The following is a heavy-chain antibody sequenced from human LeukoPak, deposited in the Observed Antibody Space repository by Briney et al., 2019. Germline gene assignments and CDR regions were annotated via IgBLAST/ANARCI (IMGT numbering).Heavy chain of an antibody. V-gene: IGHV3-64*01. D-gene: IGHD3-3*01. CDR3: ARDQSDFWSIGYYYMDV. CDR2: VSSTGGST. CDR1: GFTFTNYA. Sequence: PGGSLRLSCAASGFTFTNYAMHWVRQAPGKGLEYVSAVSSTGGSTYYANSVKGRFTISRDNSKSTLYLQMGSLTAEDTAVYCCARDQSDFWSIGYYYMDVWGKGTTVTVSS. J-gene: IGHJ6*03.